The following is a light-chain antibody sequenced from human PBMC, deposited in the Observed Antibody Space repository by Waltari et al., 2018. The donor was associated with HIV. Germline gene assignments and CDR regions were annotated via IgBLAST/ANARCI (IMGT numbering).Light chain of an antibody. CDR1: SSDVGSYNL. V-gene: IGLV2-23*01. J-gene: IGLJ2*01. CDR3: CSYAGSSTLEV. CDR2: EGS. Sequence: QSALTQPASVSGSPGQSITISCTGTSSDVGSYNLVSWYQQHPGKAPKLMIYEGSKRPSGVSTRCSGSKSGNTASLTISGLQAEDEADYYCCSYAGSSTLEVFGGGTKLTVL.